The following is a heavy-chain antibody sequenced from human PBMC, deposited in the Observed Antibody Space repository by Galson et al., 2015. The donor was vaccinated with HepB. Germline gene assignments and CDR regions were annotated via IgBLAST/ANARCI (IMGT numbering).Heavy chain of an antibody. CDR1: GFTFSGSA. V-gene: IGHV3-73*01. D-gene: IGHD2-21*02. Sequence: SLRLSCAASGFTFSGSAMHWVRQASGKGLEWVGRIRSKADSYATAYAASVKGRFTISRDDSKNTAYLQMNSLKTEDTAVYYCTRQETAVIAPFDYWGQGTLVTVSS. CDR3: TRQETAVIAPFDY. CDR2: IRSKADSYAT. J-gene: IGHJ4*02.